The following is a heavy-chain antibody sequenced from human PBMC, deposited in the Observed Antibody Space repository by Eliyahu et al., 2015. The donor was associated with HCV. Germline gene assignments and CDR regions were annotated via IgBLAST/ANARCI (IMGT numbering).Heavy chain of an antibody. CDR1: GFTFRNSA. V-gene: IGHV1-58*01. D-gene: IGHD3-10*01. CDR2: IVVGSGKT. Sequence: QMQVVQSGPEVKKPGTSVKVSCKASGFTFRNSAVQWVRQARGQRLEWIGWIVVGSGKTNYSQKFQEGVTITRDTSTSTAYMEVKSLRSEDTAVYYCAVDEIYYLVWGQGTLVTVSS. CDR3: AVDEIYYLV. J-gene: IGHJ4*01.